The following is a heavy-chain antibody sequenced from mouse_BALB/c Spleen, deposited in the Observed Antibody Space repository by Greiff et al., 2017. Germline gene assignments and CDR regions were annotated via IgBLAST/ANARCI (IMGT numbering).Heavy chain of an antibody. Sequence: EVKLMESGPSLVKPSQTLSLTCSVTGDSITSGYWNWIRKFPGNKLECMGYISYSGSTYYNPSLKSRISITRDTSKNQYYLQLNSVTTEDTATYYCARSAGGYPWFAYWGQGTLVTVSA. CDR2: ISYSGST. CDR3: ARSAGGYPWFAY. CDR1: GDSITSGY. D-gene: IGHD2-2*01. J-gene: IGHJ3*01. V-gene: IGHV3-8*02.